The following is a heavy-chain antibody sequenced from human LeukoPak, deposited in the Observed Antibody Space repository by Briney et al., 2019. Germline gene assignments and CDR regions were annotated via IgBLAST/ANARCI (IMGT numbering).Heavy chain of an antibody. V-gene: IGHV1-46*01. CDR3: ARGDYGDRGLVSFDY. Sequence: ASVKVSCKASGYTFTSYYMHWVRQAPGQGLEWMGIINPSGGSTNYAQKLQGRVTMTTDTSTSTAYMELRSLRSDDTAVYYCARGDYGDRGLVSFDYWGQGTLVTVSS. CDR1: GYTFTSYY. D-gene: IGHD4-17*01. CDR2: INPSGGST. J-gene: IGHJ4*02.